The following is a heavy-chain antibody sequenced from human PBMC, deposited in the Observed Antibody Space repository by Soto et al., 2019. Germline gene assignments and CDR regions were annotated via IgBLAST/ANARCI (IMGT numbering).Heavy chain of an antibody. CDR1: GFTFNDDY. D-gene: IGHD3-22*01. CDR3: ARDDGYYDSSGYPYYYGMDV. CDR2: ISSSLTYV. Sequence: GGSLRLSCAASGFTFNDDYMGWIRQAPGKGLEWVSFISSSLTYVKYADSVKGRFTISRDNAKDSLSLQMNSLRAEDTAVYYCARDDGYYDSSGYPYYYGMDVWGQGTTVTVSS. J-gene: IGHJ6*02. V-gene: IGHV3-11*05.